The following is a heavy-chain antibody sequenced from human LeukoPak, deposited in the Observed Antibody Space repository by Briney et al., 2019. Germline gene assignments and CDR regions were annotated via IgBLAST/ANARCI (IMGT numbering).Heavy chain of an antibody. Sequence: PSETLSLTCAVYGGSFSGYYWSWIRQPPGKGLEWLGYIYTSGSSKYNPSLKGRLTILVDKSKNQFSLKLNSVTAADTAVYYCAREGEFYTESSDSYYRGYFDPWGQGTLVSV. CDR2: IYTSGSS. D-gene: IGHD3-22*01. V-gene: IGHV4-59*01. CDR3: AREGEFYTESSDSYYRGYFDP. CDR1: GGSFSGYY. J-gene: IGHJ5*02.